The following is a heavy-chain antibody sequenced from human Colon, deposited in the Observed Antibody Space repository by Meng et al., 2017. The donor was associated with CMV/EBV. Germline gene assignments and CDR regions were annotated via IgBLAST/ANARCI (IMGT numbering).Heavy chain of an antibody. D-gene: IGHD2-15*01. V-gene: IGHV1-18*01. CDR3: ARDRGMHWQLSRGGYYYHGMDV. CDR1: GYTFSNSG. CDR2: ISVYNGNT. Sequence: ASVKVSCKASGYTFSNSGISWVRQAPGQGLEWMGWISVYNGNTKYAQKLQGRVTMTTDTSTTTAYMELRSLGSGDTALYYCARDRGMHWQLSRGGYYYHGMDVWGQGTTVTVSS. J-gene: IGHJ6*02.